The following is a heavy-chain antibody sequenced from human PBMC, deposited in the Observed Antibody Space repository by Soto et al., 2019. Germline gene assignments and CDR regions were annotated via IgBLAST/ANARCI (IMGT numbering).Heavy chain of an antibody. CDR1: GFTFSSYG. D-gene: IGHD3-10*01. V-gene: IGHV3-30*18. Sequence: QVQLVESGGGVVQTGRSLRLSCAASGFTFSSYGMHWVRQAPGKGLEWVAVISYDGSNKYYADSVKGRFTISRDNSKNTLYLQMNSLRAEDTAVYYCANERFGELFSMDYWGQGTLVTVSS. CDR2: ISYDGSNK. J-gene: IGHJ4*02. CDR3: ANERFGELFSMDY.